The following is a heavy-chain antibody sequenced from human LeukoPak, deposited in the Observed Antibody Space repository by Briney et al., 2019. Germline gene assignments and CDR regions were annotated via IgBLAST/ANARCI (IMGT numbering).Heavy chain of an antibody. D-gene: IGHD3/OR15-3a*01. CDR1: GFTFSGYA. CDR3: AKPGLALRYYFDY. Sequence: GGSLRLSCAASGFTFSGYAMSWVRQAPGKGLEWVSATSGSGGSTYYADSVKGRFTISRDNSKNTLYLQMNSLRAEDTAVYYCAKPGLALRYYFDYWGQGTLVTVSS. CDR2: TSGSGGST. V-gene: IGHV3-23*01. J-gene: IGHJ4*02.